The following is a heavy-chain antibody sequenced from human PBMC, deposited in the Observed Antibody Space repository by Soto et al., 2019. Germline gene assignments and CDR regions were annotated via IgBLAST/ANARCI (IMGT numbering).Heavy chain of an antibody. CDR2: IYWDDDN. J-gene: IGHJ6*03. V-gene: IGHV2-5*02. Sequence: QITLKESGPTLVKPTQTLTLTCTFSGFSLTTNGMGVGWIRQPPGKALEWLGIIYWDDDNRYSPSLKTRLTNTNDTSKYQVVLTLTNMDPVDTATYYCPHRRGVRGFTPYLYVWGKGTRVTV. CDR1: GFSLTTNGMG. D-gene: IGHD3-10*01. CDR3: PHRRGVRGFTPYLYV.